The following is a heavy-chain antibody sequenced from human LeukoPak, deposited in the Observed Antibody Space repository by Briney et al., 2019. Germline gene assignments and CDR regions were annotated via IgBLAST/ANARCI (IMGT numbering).Heavy chain of an antibody. D-gene: IGHD5-18*01. CDR2: ISSSGRMI. CDR1: GFTFSSYE. Sequence: PGGSLRLSCAASGFTFSSYEMNWVRQAPGEGLEWVSYISSSGRMIHYADSVKGRFTISRDNAKNTLYLQMNSLRADDTAVYYCATVDSYGPIFDYWGQGTLVTVSS. CDR3: ATVDSYGPIFDY. V-gene: IGHV3-48*03. J-gene: IGHJ4*02.